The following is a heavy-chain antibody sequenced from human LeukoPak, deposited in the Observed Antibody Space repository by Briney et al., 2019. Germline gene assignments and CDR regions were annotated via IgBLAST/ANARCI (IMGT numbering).Heavy chain of an antibody. D-gene: IGHD6-13*01. Sequence: GGSLRLSCAASGFTFSSYAMSWVRQAPGKGLEWVSAISGSGGSTYYADSVKGRFTISRDNSKNTLYLQMNSLRAEDTAVYYCARGGDGRTTAGGNFDYWGQGTLVTVSS. CDR2: ISGSGGST. CDR1: GFTFSSYA. CDR3: ARGGDGRTTAGGNFDY. J-gene: IGHJ4*02. V-gene: IGHV3-23*01.